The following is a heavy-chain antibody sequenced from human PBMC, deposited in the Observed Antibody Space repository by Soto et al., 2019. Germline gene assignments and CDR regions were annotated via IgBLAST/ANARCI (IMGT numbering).Heavy chain of an antibody. CDR3: AKEPFRIAPPVWFDP. Sequence: EVQLLESGGGLVQPGESLRLSCAASGFIFSSYAMSWVRQAPGKGLEWVSSVSGSGVDTNYADSVKGRFTISRDNSKNTLYLRMNNLRAEDTAVYYCAKEPFRIAPPVWFDPWGQGTLVTVSS. V-gene: IGHV3-23*01. CDR2: VSGSGVDT. CDR1: GFIFSSYA. J-gene: IGHJ5*02. D-gene: IGHD6-13*01.